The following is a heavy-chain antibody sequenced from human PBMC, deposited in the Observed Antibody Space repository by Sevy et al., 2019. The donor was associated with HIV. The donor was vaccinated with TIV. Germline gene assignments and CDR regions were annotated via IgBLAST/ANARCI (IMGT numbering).Heavy chain of an antibody. D-gene: IGHD3-3*01. J-gene: IGHJ5*02. CDR2: VSASGGST. CDR3: ARVGGGGYYDPWSGYLEFDP. CDR1: GFSFSSDA. Sequence: GGSLRLSCVGSGFSFSSDAMSWVRQAPGKGLQWVATVSASGGSTYYADSVRGRFSITRDNSKNTLYVKMNSLRAEDTAGYDCARVGGGGYYDPWSGYLEFDPWGQGTLVTVSS. V-gene: IGHV3-23*01.